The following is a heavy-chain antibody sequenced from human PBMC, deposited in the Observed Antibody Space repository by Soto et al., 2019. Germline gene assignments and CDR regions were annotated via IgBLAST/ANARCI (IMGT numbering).Heavy chain of an antibody. CDR1: GGSISSSNW. J-gene: IGHJ6*02. V-gene: IGHV4-4*02. D-gene: IGHD6-13*01. CDR2: IYHSGST. Sequence: SETLSLTCAVSGGSISSSNWWSWVRQPPGKGLEWIGEIYHSGSTNYNPSLKSRVTISVDKSKNQFSLELSSVTAADTAVYYCARLGIEAALASYGMDVWGQGTPVTVYS. CDR3: ARLGIEAALASYGMDV.